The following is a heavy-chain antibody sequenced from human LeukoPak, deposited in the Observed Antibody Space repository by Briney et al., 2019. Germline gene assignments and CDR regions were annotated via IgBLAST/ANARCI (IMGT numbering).Heavy chain of an antibody. CDR1: GGSISSYY. Sequence: SETLSLTCTVSGGSISSYYWSWIRQPPGKGLEWIGYIYTSGSTNYNPSLKSRVTISVDTSKNQFSLKLSSVTAADTAVYYCARMTTVTTTSYYFDYWGQGTLVTVSS. D-gene: IGHD4-11*01. V-gene: IGHV4-4*09. J-gene: IGHJ4*02. CDR2: IYTSGST. CDR3: ARMTTVTTTSYYFDY.